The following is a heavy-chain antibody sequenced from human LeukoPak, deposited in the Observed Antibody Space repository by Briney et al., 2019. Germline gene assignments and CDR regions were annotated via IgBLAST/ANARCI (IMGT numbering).Heavy chain of an antibody. CDR1: GFTFSSYG. J-gene: IGHJ4*02. CDR2: ISYDGSNK. Sequence: GGSLRLSCAASGFTFSSYGMHWVRQAPGKGLEWVAVISYDGSNKYYADSVKGRFTISRDNSKNTLYLQMNSLRAEDTAVYYCAKDRPTYYYDSSGYSGLLDYWGQGTLVTVSS. V-gene: IGHV3-30*18. CDR3: AKDRPTYYYDSSGYSGLLDY. D-gene: IGHD3-22*01.